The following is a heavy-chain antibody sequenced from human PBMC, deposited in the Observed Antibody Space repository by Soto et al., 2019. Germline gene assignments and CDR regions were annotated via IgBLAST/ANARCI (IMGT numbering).Heavy chain of an antibody. Sequence: LRLSCAASGFTFSSYGMHWVRQAPGKGLEWVAVIWYDGSNKYYADSVKGRFTISRDNSKNTLYLQMNSLRAEDTAVYYCARDVRITTMTGVFDYWGQGTLVTVSS. CDR1: GFTFSSYG. J-gene: IGHJ4*02. V-gene: IGHV3-33*01. CDR2: IWYDGSNK. CDR3: ARDVRITTMTGVFDY. D-gene: IGHD3-22*01.